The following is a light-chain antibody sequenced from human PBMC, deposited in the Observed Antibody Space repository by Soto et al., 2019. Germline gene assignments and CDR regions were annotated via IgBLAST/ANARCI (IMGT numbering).Light chain of an antibody. Sequence: EIVLTQSPGTLSLSPGERATLSCRASQSVSSSYLAWYQQKPGQAPRLLIYGASSRATGIPDRFSGSGSGTDFNLTISRLEPEDFAVYYYQPYGSSPRTFGQGTKLEIK. CDR3: QPYGSSPRT. CDR2: GAS. CDR1: QSVSSSY. V-gene: IGKV3-20*01. J-gene: IGKJ2*01.